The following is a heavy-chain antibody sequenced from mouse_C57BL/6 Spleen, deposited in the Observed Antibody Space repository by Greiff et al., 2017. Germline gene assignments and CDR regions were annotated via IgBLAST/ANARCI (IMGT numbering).Heavy chain of an antibody. J-gene: IGHJ4*01. D-gene: IGHD1-1*01. Sequence: EVKLVESGGGLVKPGGSLKLSCAASGFTFSDYGMHWVRQAPEKGLEWVAYISSGSSTIYYADTVKGRFTISRYNAKNTLFLQMTSLRSEDTAMYYCARPGYGSRLHAMDYWGQGTSVTVSS. CDR1: GFTFSDYG. CDR2: ISSGSSTI. CDR3: ARPGYGSRLHAMDY. V-gene: IGHV5-17*01.